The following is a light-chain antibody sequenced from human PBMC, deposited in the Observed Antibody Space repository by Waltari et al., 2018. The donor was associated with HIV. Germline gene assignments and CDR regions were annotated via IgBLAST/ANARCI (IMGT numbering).Light chain of an antibody. V-gene: IGLV2-11*01. J-gene: IGLJ3*02. CDR1: SSDIGYYHY. CDR3: CSFAGSYTLV. Sequence: QSALTQPRSVSGSPGQSVTIPCTGTSSDIGYYHYVSWYQQHPGKAPKLMIYDVTKRPSGVPDRFSGSKSGNTASLTISGLQAEDEAAYYCCSFAGSYTLVFGGGTKLTVL. CDR2: DVT.